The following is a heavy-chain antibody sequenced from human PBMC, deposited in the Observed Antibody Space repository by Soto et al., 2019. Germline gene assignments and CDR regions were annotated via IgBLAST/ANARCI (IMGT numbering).Heavy chain of an antibody. CDR1: GYTFTSYG. J-gene: IGHJ4*02. Sequence: GASVKVSCKASGYTFTSYGISWVRQAPGQGLEWMGWISAYNGNTNYAQKLQGRVTMTTDTSTSTAYMELRSLRSDDTAVYYCARRYCSGGSCYALRLDYWVQGTLVSVSS. V-gene: IGHV1-18*01. CDR2: ISAYNGNT. CDR3: ARRYCSGGSCYALRLDY. D-gene: IGHD2-15*01.